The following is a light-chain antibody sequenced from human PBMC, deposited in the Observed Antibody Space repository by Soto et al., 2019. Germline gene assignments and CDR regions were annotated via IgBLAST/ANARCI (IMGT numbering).Light chain of an antibody. CDR3: QQYLDWPRT. Sequence: IVRTQSPATLSVSPGARATLSCVASQSVGSDLVWYRQKPGQAPRLLIYGASNRATGVPDRFSGSGSGTVFTLTISSLQYDDFAVYYCQQYLDWPRTFGQGTKVDIK. CDR1: QSVGSD. CDR2: GAS. V-gene: IGKV3-15*01. J-gene: IGKJ1*01.